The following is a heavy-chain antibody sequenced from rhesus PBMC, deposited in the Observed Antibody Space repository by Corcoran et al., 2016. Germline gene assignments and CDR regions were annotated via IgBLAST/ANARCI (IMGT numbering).Heavy chain of an antibody. CDR2: IYGSGSST. CDR1: GGSISSSY. V-gene: IGHV4-169*01. J-gene: IGHJ4*01. D-gene: IGHD3-9*01. CDR3: ARADYEDDYGYYYIDY. Sequence: QLQLQESGPGLVKPSETLSVTCAVSGGSISSSYWSWIRQAPGKGLEWIGYIYGSGSSTNYNPSLKSRVTLSVDTSKNQLSLKLSSVTAADTAVYYCARADYEDDYGYYYIDYWGQGVLVTVSS.